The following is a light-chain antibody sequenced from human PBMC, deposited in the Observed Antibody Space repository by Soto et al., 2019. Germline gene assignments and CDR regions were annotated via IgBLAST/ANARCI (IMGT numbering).Light chain of an antibody. CDR2: DVF. CDR3: TSWTSTSTYV. J-gene: IGLJ1*01. Sequence: QSALTQDASVSGSPGQSITISCTGTSSDVGGYNYVSWYQQHPGKAPKLMIYDVFTRPSGISNRFSGSKSGNTASLTISALQADDEADYYCTSWTSTSTYVFGSGTKVTVL. V-gene: IGLV2-14*01. CDR1: SSDVGGYNY.